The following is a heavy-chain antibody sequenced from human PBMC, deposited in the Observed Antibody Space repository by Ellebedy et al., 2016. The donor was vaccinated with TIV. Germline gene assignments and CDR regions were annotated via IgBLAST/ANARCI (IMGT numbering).Heavy chain of an antibody. D-gene: IGHD3-10*01. Sequence: GGSLRLXCAASGFTFSSYAMSWVRQAPGKGLEWVSAISGSGGSTYYADSVKGRFTISRDNSKNTLYLQMNSLRAEDTAVYYCAKDVGGSGTYPWFDPWGQGTLVTVSS. J-gene: IGHJ5*02. CDR1: GFTFSSYA. CDR3: AKDVGGSGTYPWFDP. CDR2: ISGSGGST. V-gene: IGHV3-23*01.